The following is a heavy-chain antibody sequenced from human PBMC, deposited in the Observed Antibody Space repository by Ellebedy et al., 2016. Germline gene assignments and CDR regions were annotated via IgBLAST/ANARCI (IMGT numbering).Heavy chain of an antibody. D-gene: IGHD6-13*01. Sequence: GESLKISXTTSGFTFDDYALHWVRQVPGKGLEWVSSISGSGTNRDYADSVKGRFIISRDNSNNMMFLQMNSLRAEDTAVYYCAKGPVPVLAASGLNQYWGQGTLVTVSS. J-gene: IGHJ1*01. V-gene: IGHV3-23*01. CDR3: AKGPVPVLAASGLNQY. CDR2: ISGSGTNR. CDR1: GFTFDDYA.